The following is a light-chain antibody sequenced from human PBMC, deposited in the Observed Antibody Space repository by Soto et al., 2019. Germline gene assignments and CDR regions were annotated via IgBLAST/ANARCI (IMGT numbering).Light chain of an antibody. CDR1: QSISSW. J-gene: IGKJ2*01. CDR2: KAS. CDR3: QQYNSYSPVT. Sequence: DIQMTQSPSTLSASVGDRVTITCRASQSISSWLAWYQQKPGKAPKLLIYKASSLESGVPSRFSGSGSGTEFILTISSLQPDDFATYYCQQYNSYSPVTFGQGTKLEIK. V-gene: IGKV1-5*03.